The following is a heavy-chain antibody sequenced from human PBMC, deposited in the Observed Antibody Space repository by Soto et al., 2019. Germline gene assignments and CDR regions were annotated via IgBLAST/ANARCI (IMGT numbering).Heavy chain of an antibody. Sequence: GGSRRLSCAASGFTFSGYARSWFRQAPGKGREWVSAISGSGGSTYSADSVKGRFTISRDNSKNTLYLQMNSLRAEDTAVYYCAKGTGSGSYYPVDYWAQGT. J-gene: IGHJ4*02. CDR2: ISGSGGST. D-gene: IGHD3-10*01. CDR1: GFTFSGYA. V-gene: IGHV3-23*01. CDR3: AKGTGSGSYYPVDY.